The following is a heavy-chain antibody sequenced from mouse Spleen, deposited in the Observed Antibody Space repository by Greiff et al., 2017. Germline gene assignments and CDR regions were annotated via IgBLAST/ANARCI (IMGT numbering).Heavy chain of an antibody. CDR2: IYPGGGDT. CDR1: GFAFSSSW. Sequence: QVQLLQSGPELVKPGASVKISCTASGFAFSSSWMNWVRQRPGKGLEWIGGIYPGGGDTYYNGKLKGKATLTGDKSSSTAYMQLSSLTSEDSAVYFCGSMRYYGSSRYFDVWGTGTTVTVSS. V-gene: IGHV1-82*01. D-gene: IGHD1-1*01. J-gene: IGHJ1*03. CDR3: GSMRYYGSSRYFDV.